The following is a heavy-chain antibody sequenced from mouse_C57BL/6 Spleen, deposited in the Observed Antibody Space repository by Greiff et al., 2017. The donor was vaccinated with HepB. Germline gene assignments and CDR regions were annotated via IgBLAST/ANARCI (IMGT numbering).Heavy chain of an antibody. V-gene: IGHV1-64*01. Sequence: QVQLQQPGAELVKPGASVKLSCKASGYTFTSYWMHWVKQRPGQGLEWIGMIHPNSGSTNYNEKFKSKATLTVDKASSTAYMQLSSLTSEDSAVYYCARGNWDSAMDYWGQGTSVTVSS. D-gene: IGHD4-1*01. CDR1: GYTFTSYW. CDR3: ARGNWDSAMDY. J-gene: IGHJ4*01. CDR2: IHPNSGST.